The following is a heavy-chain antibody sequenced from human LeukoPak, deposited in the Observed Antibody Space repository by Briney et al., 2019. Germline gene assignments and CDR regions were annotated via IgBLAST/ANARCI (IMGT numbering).Heavy chain of an antibody. D-gene: IGHD2-2*01. J-gene: IGHJ5*02. V-gene: IGHV3-30-3*01. CDR2: ISYDGSNK. CDR1: GFTFSSYA. CDR3: AKGGCSSTSCYFHWFDP. Sequence: PGGSLRLSCAASGFTFSSYAMHWVRQAPGKGLEWVAVISYDGSNKYYADSVKGRFTISRDNSKNTLYLQMNSLRAEDTAVYYCAKGGCSSTSCYFHWFDPWGQGTLVTVSS.